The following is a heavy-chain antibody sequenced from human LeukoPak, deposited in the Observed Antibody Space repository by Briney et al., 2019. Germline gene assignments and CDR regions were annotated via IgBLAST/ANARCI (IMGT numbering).Heavy chain of an antibody. CDR1: GYTFTGYY. J-gene: IGHJ4*02. Sequence: ASVKVSCKASGYTFTGYYMHWVRQAPGQGLEWMGWINPNSGGTNYAQKFQGRVTMTRDTSISTAYMELSRLRSDDTAVYYCARESLLWLGELLSNEPLFDYWGQGTLVTVSS. CDR3: ARESLLWLGELLSNEPLFDY. CDR2: INPNSGGT. D-gene: IGHD3-10*01. V-gene: IGHV1-2*02.